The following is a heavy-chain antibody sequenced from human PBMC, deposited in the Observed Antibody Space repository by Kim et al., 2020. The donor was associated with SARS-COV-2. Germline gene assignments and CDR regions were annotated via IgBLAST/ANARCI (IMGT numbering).Heavy chain of an antibody. CDR2: IYYSGST. V-gene: IGHV4-59*01. CDR1: GGSISSYY. J-gene: IGHJ6*02. Sequence: SETLSLTCTVSGGSISSYYWSWIRQPPGKGLEWIGYIYYSGSTNYNPSLKSRVTISVDTSKNQFSLKLSSVTAADTAVYYCARAQIRYYYGMYVWGQGTTVTVSS. CDR3: ARAQIRYYYGMYV.